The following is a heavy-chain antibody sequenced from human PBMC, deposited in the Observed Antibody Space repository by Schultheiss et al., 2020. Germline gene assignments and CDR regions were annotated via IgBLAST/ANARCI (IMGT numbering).Heavy chain of an antibody. CDR3: ARVVVPAAKYFDY. Sequence: SLTCTVSGGSISSGDYYWSWIRQPPGKGLEWIGYIYYSGSTYYNPSLKSRVTISVDTSKNQFSLKLSSVTAADTAVYYCARVVVPAAKYFDYWGQGTLVTVSS. V-gene: IGHV4-30-4*01. J-gene: IGHJ4*02. CDR2: IYYSGST. D-gene: IGHD2-2*01. CDR1: GGSISSGDYY.